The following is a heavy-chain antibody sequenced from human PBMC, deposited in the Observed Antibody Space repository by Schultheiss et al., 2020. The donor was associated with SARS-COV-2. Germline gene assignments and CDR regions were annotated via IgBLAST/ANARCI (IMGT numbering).Heavy chain of an antibody. Sequence: GGSLRLSCAASGFTVSSNYMHWVRQAPGKGLVWVSRINRDGSATNYADSVKGRFTISRDNAKNSLYLQMNSLRAEDTAVYYCARPFSVMVAALWYFDYWGQGTLVTVSS. CDR2: INRDGSAT. J-gene: IGHJ4*02. V-gene: IGHV3-74*01. D-gene: IGHD2-15*01. CDR1: GFTVSSNY. CDR3: ARPFSVMVAALWYFDY.